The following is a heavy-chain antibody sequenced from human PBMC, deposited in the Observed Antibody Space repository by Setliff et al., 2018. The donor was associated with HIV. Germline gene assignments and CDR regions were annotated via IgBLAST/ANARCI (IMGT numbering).Heavy chain of an antibody. Sequence: GGSLRLSCAASGFTFSGYAVSWVRQAPGKGLEWVSGISASGTTTEYADSVKGRFTITRDISKNTLDLQMNSLRVDDTAVYYCAKGSGFYDYWGQGTLVTVSS. CDR1: GFTFSGYA. D-gene: IGHD3-22*01. J-gene: IGHJ4*02. CDR3: AKGSGFYDY. CDR2: ISASGTTT. V-gene: IGHV3-23*01.